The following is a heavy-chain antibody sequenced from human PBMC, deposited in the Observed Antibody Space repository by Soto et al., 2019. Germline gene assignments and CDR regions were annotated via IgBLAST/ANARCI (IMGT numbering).Heavy chain of an antibody. V-gene: IGHV1-69*06. CDR1: GVSFNNNG. Sequence: QVQLVQSGAEVKKPGSSVKVSCKTSGVSFNNNGIGWVRQAPGHGLEWMGGVSPPFRTSNYARKFQGRISITADTSTGTLNMELSCLTSEDTAQYYCARVLYYGSGSYSPYGTDVWGQGTTVTVSS. D-gene: IGHD3-10*01. J-gene: IGHJ6*02. CDR2: VSPPFRTS. CDR3: ARVLYYGSGSYSPYGTDV.